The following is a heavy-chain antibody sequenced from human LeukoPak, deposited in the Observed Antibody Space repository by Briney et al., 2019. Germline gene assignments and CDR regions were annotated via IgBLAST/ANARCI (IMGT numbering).Heavy chain of an antibody. CDR3: ARDRGRSSGWFDY. CDR2: IYSGGST. D-gene: IGHD6-19*01. J-gene: IGHJ4*02. Sequence: PGGSLRLSCAASGFTVSSNYMSWVRQAPGKGLEWVSVIYSGGSTYYADSVKGRFTISGHNSKNTLYLQMNSLRAEDTAVYYCARDRGRSSGWFDYWGQGTLVTVSS. V-gene: IGHV3-53*04. CDR1: GFTVSSNY.